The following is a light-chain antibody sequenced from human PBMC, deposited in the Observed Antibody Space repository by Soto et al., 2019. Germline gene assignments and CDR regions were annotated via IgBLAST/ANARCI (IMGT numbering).Light chain of an antibody. J-gene: IGLJ2*01. Sequence: QSVLTQPPSVSAAPGQTVTISSSGSSSNIGNNYVSWYQQLPGTAPKLLIYDNNKRPSGIPDRFSGSKSGTSGTLDITGLQTGDEADYYCATWDGSLPAEVFGVWTKLTV. CDR3: ATWDGSLPAEV. V-gene: IGLV1-51*01. CDR1: SSNIGNNY. CDR2: DNN.